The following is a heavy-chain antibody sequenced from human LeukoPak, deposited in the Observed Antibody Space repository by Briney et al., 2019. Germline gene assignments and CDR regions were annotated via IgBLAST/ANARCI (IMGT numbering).Heavy chain of an antibody. V-gene: IGHV1-69*04. D-gene: IGHD3-22*01. CDR2: IIPILGIA. CDR1: GGTFSSYA. Sequence: ASVKVSCKASGGTFSSYAISWVRQAPGQGLEWMGRIIPILGIANYAQKFQGRVTITADKSTSTAYMELSSLRSEDTAVYYCARHRPRTYYYDSSGYYGVSDNAFDIWGQGTMVTVSS. J-gene: IGHJ3*02. CDR3: ARHRPRTYYYDSSGYYGVSDNAFDI.